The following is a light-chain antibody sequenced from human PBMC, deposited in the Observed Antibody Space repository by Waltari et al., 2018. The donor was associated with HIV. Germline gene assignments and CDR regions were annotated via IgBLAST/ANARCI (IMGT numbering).Light chain of an antibody. Sequence: QSVLTQPPSVSATPGQKVTIPCSGTRTNLANHALSWYQLLPGTAPKLLIYDNNKRPSGIPDRFSGSKSGTSATLAITGLLTGDEADYYCGTWDNSLGAGVFGGGTTVTVL. CDR2: DNN. CDR3: GTWDNSLGAGV. J-gene: IGLJ2*01. CDR1: RTNLANHA. V-gene: IGLV1-51*01.